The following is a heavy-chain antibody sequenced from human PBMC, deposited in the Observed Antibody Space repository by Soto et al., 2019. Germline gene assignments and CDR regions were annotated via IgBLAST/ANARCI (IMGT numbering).Heavy chain of an antibody. Sequence: GGSLRLSCAASGFTFSSYGMHWVRQAPGKGLEWVAVIWDDGSNKYYADSVKGRFTISRDNSKNTLYLQMNSLRAEDTAVYYCAKLPYYDFWSGYYLVYWYQGTLDTVSS. V-gene: IGHV3-33*06. J-gene: IGHJ4*02. CDR3: AKLPYYDFWSGYYLVY. CDR2: IWDDGSNK. D-gene: IGHD3-3*01. CDR1: GFTFSSYG.